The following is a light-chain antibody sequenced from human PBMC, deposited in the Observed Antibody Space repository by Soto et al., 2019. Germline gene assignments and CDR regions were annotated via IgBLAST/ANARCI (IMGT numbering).Light chain of an antibody. CDR1: QSLLYSSNNKNY. CDR3: QQYYSTPRT. CDR2: WAS. Sequence: DTVMTQSPDSLAVSLGERATINCKSSQSLLYSSNNKNYLAWYQQKPGQPPKLLIYWASTRESGVPDRFSGSGSGTDFTLTIDSLQAEDVAVYYCQQYYSTPRTFGQGTKVXX. V-gene: IGKV4-1*01. J-gene: IGKJ1*01.